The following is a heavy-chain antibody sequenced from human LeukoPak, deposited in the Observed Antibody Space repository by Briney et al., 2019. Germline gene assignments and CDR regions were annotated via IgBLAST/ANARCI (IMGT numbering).Heavy chain of an antibody. CDR3: AKDAAGPEY. V-gene: IGHV3-23*01. CDR2: ISASGGDT. J-gene: IGHJ4*02. CDR1: GSTVSSNF. D-gene: IGHD6-13*01. Sequence: GGSLRLSCAASGSTVSSNFMNRVRQAPGKGLEWVSGISASGGDTWYPDSVKGRFTISRDNSKNTLFLQMNSLRVEDTAIYYCAKDAAGPEYWGQGTRVTVSS.